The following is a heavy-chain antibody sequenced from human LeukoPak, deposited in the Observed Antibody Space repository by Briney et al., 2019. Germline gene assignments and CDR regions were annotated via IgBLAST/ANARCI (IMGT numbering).Heavy chain of an antibody. CDR2: IWYDGSNK. Sequence: GGSLRLSCAASGFTFSSYAMSWVRQAPGKGLEWVAVIWYDGSNKYYADSVKGRFTISRDNSKNTLYLQMNSLRAEDTAVYYCARALLKYYYYGMDVWGQGTTVTVSS. D-gene: IGHD1-26*01. J-gene: IGHJ6*02. CDR1: GFTFSSYA. CDR3: ARALLKYYYYGMDV. V-gene: IGHV3-33*08.